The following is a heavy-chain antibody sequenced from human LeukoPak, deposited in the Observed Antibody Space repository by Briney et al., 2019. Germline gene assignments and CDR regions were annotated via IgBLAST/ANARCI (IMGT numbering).Heavy chain of an antibody. D-gene: IGHD2/OR15-2a*01. CDR1: GFTFATYI. CDR2: ISNDGNNK. V-gene: IGHV3-30-3*01. Sequence: GGSLRLSCIGSGFTFATYIMHWVRQAPGKGLEWVAAISNDGNNKFYGDSVKGRFTISRDNARNTVYLQTDSLRAEDTAVFFCARSFLTNSMDVWGQGTKVTVSS. J-gene: IGHJ6*02. CDR3: ARSFLTNSMDV.